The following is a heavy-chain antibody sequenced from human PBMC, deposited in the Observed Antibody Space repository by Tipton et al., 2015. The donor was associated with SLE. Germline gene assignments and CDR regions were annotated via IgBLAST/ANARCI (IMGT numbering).Heavy chain of an antibody. CDR2: INYSGST. D-gene: IGHD2-15*01. CDR3: ARLRVVADTPDNFDY. Sequence: LSLTCAVSDYSISSGYYWGWIRQSPGKGLEWIGSINYSGSTYYNPSLKSRVTISVDTPKNQFSLKLSSVTAADTAVYYCARLRVVADTPDNFDYWGQGTLVTVSS. CDR1: DYSISSGYY. J-gene: IGHJ4*02. V-gene: IGHV4-38-2*01.